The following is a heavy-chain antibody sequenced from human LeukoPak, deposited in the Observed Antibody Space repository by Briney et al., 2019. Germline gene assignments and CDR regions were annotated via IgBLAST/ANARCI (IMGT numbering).Heavy chain of an antibody. CDR3: AWGDCSSTSCRAFDY. CDR1: GYTFTGYY. J-gene: IGHJ4*02. D-gene: IGHD2-2*01. Sequence: ASVKVSCKASGYTFTGYYMHWVRQAPGQGLEWMGWINPNSGGTNYAQKFQGRVTMTRDTSISTAYMELSRLRSDDTAVYYCAWGDCSSTSCRAFDYWGQGTLVTVSS. V-gene: IGHV1-2*02. CDR2: INPNSGGT.